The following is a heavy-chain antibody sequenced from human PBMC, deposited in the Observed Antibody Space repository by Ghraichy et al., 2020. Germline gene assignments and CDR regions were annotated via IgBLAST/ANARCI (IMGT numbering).Heavy chain of an antibody. J-gene: IGHJ4*02. D-gene: IGHD1-26*01. Sequence: GGSLRLSCKASGFPFSRYGMHWVRRAPGKGLEWVALRAPDKETKFYADSVRGRFTISRDDSKSTLFLRMNSLRPEDTGMYYCARGNDGSPDSWGPGTLVTVSS. CDR3: ARGNDGSPDS. CDR2: RAPDKETK. CDR1: GFPFSRYG. V-gene: IGHV3-30*03.